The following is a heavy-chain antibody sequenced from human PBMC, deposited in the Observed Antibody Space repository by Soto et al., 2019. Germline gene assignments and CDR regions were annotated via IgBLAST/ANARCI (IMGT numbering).Heavy chain of an antibody. CDR3: ARHGPYYYDSSGYYFTNFDY. CDR2: IYPGDSDT. Sequence: PGESLKISCKGSGYSFTSYWIGWVRQMPGKGLEWMGIIYPGDSDTRYSPSFQGQVTISADKSISTAYLQWSSLKASDTAMYYCARHGPYYYDSSGYYFTNFDYWGQGTLVTVSS. CDR1: GYSFTSYW. D-gene: IGHD3-22*01. J-gene: IGHJ4*02. V-gene: IGHV5-51*01.